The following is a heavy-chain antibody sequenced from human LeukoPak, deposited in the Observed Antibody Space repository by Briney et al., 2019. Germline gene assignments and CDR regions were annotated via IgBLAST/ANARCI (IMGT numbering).Heavy chain of an antibody. CDR2: ISGSGGGT. CDR3: AKARYSSGWDYFDY. D-gene: IGHD6-19*01. J-gene: IGHJ4*02. CDR1: GFTFSSYA. V-gene: IGHV3-23*01. Sequence: GGSLRLSCAASGFTFSSYAMSWVRQAPGKGLEWVSGISGSGGGTYYVDSVKGRFTISRDNSKDALYLQMNSLRADDTAVYYCAKARYSSGWDYFDYWGQGTLVTVSS.